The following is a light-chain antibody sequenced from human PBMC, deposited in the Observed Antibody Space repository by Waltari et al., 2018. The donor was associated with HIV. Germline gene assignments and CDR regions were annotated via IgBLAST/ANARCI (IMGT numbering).Light chain of an antibody. CDR2: ATS. CDR1: QHICFN. V-gene: IGKV1-39*01. CDR3: QQSHGLPYT. Sequence: DIQMTQSPTSLSASVADKVTINCRARQHICFNVNWYQYKTGRAPRLLIAATSNLQSVVPSRFMGSGFGTHFSLTISGPRSDDFAQYFCQQSHGLPYTFGQGTRLEI. J-gene: IGKJ2*01.